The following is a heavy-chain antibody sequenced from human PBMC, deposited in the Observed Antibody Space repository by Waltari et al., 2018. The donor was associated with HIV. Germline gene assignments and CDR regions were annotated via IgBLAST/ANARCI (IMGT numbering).Heavy chain of an antibody. CDR2: INQAGSRK. D-gene: IGHD6-19*01. V-gene: IGHV3-7*01. J-gene: IGHJ6*02. Sequence: EVQLVESGGGLVQPGGSLRLSCAASGFTCSNYWMSWARQAPGKGLECVAYINQAGSRKYYVDSVKGRFTISSDNAKNSLYLQMNSLRAEDTAVYYCARGIAVAGRYYFYGMDVWGQGTTVTVSS. CDR1: GFTCSNYW. CDR3: ARGIAVAGRYYFYGMDV.